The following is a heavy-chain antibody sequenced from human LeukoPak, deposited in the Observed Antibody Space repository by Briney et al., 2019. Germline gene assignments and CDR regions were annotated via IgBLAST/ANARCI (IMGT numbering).Heavy chain of an antibody. CDR3: VEGGIAPLNWFDP. V-gene: IGHV1-69*06. J-gene: IGHJ5*02. CDR1: GGTFSSYA. Sequence: SVKVSCKASGGTFSSYAISWVRQAHGQGLEWMGGIIPMFNTTKYAQKFQDRVTITADKSTSTAYMELSSLRSEDTAVYYCVEGGIAPLNWFDPWGQGTLVTVSS. CDR2: IIPMFNTT. D-gene: IGHD6-13*01.